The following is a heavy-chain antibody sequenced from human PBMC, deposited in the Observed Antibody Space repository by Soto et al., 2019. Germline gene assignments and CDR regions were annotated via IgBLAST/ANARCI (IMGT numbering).Heavy chain of an antibody. Sequence: QVQLVESGGGVVQPGRSLRLSCAASGFTFSSYAMHWVRQAPGKGLEWVAVISYDGSNKYYADSVKGRFTISRDNSKNTLDLQMNSLRAEDTAVYYCARDRDAAVAGGFDYWGQGTLVTVSS. D-gene: IGHD6-19*01. CDR2: ISYDGSNK. J-gene: IGHJ4*02. CDR3: ARDRDAAVAGGFDY. V-gene: IGHV3-30-3*01. CDR1: GFTFSSYA.